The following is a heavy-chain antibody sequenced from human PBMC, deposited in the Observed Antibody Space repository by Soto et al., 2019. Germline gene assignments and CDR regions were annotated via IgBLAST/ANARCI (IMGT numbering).Heavy chain of an antibody. V-gene: IGHV5-51*01. D-gene: IGHD2-15*01. CDR2: IYPGDSDT. Sequence: GESLKISCKGSGYSFTSYWIGWVRQMPGKGLEWMGIIYPGDSDTRYSPSFQGQVTISADKSISTAYLQWSSLKASDTAMYYCARRGGECSGGSCYSLNWFDPWGQGTLVTVSS. J-gene: IGHJ5*02. CDR1: GYSFTSYW. CDR3: ARRGGECSGGSCYSLNWFDP.